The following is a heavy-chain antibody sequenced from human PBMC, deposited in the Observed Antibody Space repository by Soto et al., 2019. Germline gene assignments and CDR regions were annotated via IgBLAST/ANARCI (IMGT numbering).Heavy chain of an antibody. V-gene: IGHV3-33*01. D-gene: IGHD3-10*01. CDR1: GFTFSTYG. CDR3: GRDPRRSGSPVLFVDY. Sequence: QVHLVESGGGVVQPGRSLSLSCAASGFTFSTYGMHWVRQAPGKGLEWVAGIWFDGSTKYYADSVKGRFTISRDNSKNTLYLQMNALRADDTAVYYCGRDPRRSGSPVLFVDYWGQGTLVTVSS. CDR2: IWFDGSTK. J-gene: IGHJ4*02.